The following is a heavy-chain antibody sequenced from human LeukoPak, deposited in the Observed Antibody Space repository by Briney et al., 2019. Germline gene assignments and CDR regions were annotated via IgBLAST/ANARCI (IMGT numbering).Heavy chain of an antibody. D-gene: IGHD4-11*01. CDR3: AKSGGYYNDYVRYFDY. Sequence: GGSLRLSCAASGFTFSSYSMNWVRQAPGKGLEWVSSISSSSSYIYYADSVKGRFTISRDNAKNSLYLQMNSLRAEDTALYYCAKSGGYYNDYVRYFDYWGQGTLVTVSS. CDR1: GFTFSSYS. V-gene: IGHV3-21*04. J-gene: IGHJ4*02. CDR2: ISSSSSYI.